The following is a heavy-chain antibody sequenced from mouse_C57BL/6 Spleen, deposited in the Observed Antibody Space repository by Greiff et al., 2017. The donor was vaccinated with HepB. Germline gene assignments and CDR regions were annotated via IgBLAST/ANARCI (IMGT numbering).Heavy chain of an antibody. CDR1: GFTFTDYY. V-gene: IGHV7-3*01. CDR3: ARSSYGNYFDY. Sequence: EVKLVESGGGLVQPGGSLSLSCAASGFTFTDYYTSWVRQPPGKAFEWLGFIRNKANGYTTEYSASVKGRFTISRDNSQSILYLQMNALRAEDSATYYCARSSYGNYFDYWGQGTTLTVSS. CDR2: IRNKANGYTT. J-gene: IGHJ2*01. D-gene: IGHD2-10*01.